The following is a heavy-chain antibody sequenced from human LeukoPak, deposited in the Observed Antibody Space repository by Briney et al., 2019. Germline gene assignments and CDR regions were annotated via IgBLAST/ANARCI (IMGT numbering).Heavy chain of an antibody. D-gene: IGHD5-18*01. CDR3: ARAFGGTAMVFDY. J-gene: IGHJ4*02. Sequence: ASVKVSCNASGYTFTGYYMHWVRQAPGQGLEWMGWINPNSGGTNYAQKFQGRVTMTRDTSISTAYMELSRLRSDDTAVYYCARAFGGTAMVFDYWGQGTLVTVSS. CDR1: GYTFTGYY. CDR2: INPNSGGT. V-gene: IGHV1-2*02.